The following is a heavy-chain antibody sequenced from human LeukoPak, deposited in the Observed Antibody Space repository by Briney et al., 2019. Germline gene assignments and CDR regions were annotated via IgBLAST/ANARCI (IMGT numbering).Heavy chain of an antibody. V-gene: IGHV3-33*01. CDR1: GFTFSTYG. J-gene: IGHJ4*02. CDR2: IWSDGINK. Sequence: PGGSLRLSCAASGFTFSTYGMQWVRQAPGKGLEWVAVIWSDGINKYYAESVKGRFTISRDNSKNALYLQMNSLRAEDTAVYYCARDFENYFDYWGQGALVTVSS. D-gene: IGHD3-9*01. CDR3: ARDFENYFDY.